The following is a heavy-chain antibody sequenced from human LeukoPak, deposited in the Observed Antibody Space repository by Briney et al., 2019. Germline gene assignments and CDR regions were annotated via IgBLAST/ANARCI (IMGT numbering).Heavy chain of an antibody. Sequence: GGSLRLSCAVSGFSFSAYWMNWVRRAPGKGLEWVANINQDGSEKHYVDSVKGRFTISRDNAKNSLYLQINSLSAEDTAVYYCARSRGDIVVVPFDPWGQGTLVTVSS. CDR3: ARSRGDIVVVPFDP. V-gene: IGHV3-7*01. D-gene: IGHD2-15*01. CDR1: GFSFSAYW. J-gene: IGHJ5*02. CDR2: INQDGSEK.